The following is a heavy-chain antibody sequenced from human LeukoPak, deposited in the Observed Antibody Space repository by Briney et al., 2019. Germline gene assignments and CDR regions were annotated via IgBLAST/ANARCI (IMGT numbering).Heavy chain of an antibody. CDR2: IYYGGST. V-gene: IGHV4-59*01. CDR1: GGSISSYY. J-gene: IGHJ4*02. D-gene: IGHD3-22*01. CDR3: ARDSGGSSVYLAY. Sequence: SETLSLTCTVSGGSISSYYWSWIRQPPGKGLEWIGYIYYGGSTNYNPSLKSRVIISVDTSKNQFSLKLTSVTAADTAVYYCARDSGGSSVYLAYWGQGTLVTVSS.